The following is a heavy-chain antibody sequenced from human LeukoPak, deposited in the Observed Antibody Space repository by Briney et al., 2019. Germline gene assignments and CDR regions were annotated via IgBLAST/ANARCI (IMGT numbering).Heavy chain of an antibody. D-gene: IGHD3-10*01. Sequence: SETLSLTCTVSGGSISSSSYYWGWIRQPPGEGLEWIGSIYYSGSTYYNPSLKSRVTISVDTSKNQFSLKLSSVTAADTAVNYSARGDLWFGAQHNWFAGSFDPWGQGTLVTVSS. CDR3: ARGDLWFGAQHNWFAGSFDP. J-gene: IGHJ5*02. CDR1: GGSISSSSYY. CDR2: IYYSGST. V-gene: IGHV4-39*01.